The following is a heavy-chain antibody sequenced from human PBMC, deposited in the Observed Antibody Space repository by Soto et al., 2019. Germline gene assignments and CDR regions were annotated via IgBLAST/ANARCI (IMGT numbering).Heavy chain of an antibody. CDR3: ARDLSGYCSSTSCSNWFDP. Sequence: GASVKVSCKASGGTFSSYAISWVRQAPGQGLEWMGGIIPIFGTANYAQKFQGRVTITADKSTSTAYMELSSLRSEDTAVYYCARDLSGYCSSTSCSNWFDPWGQGTLVTVSS. D-gene: IGHD2-2*03. CDR2: IIPIFGTA. CDR1: GGTFSSYA. J-gene: IGHJ5*02. V-gene: IGHV1-69*06.